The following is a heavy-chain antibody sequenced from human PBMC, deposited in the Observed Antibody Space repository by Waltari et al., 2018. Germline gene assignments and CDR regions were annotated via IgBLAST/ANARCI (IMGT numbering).Heavy chain of an antibody. Sequence: EVQVVDSVGGFVQLGVSLRLSCAFSGFTSTYHYMNSVRQAPGKGLEWVGLMRNRARSFTTDYAASVEGRFAISRDDSKNLLYLQMNSLKTEDTTVYYCVRDKSGGYYDYWGQGTLVTVSS. CDR2: MRNRARSFTT. D-gene: IGHD1-26*01. J-gene: IGHJ4*02. V-gene: IGHV3-72*01. CDR1: GFTSTYHY. CDR3: VRDKSGGYYDY.